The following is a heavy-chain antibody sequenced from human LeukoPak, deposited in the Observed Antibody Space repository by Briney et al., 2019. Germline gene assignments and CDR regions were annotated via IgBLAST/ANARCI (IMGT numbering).Heavy chain of an antibody. CDR1: GFTLRSYD. CDR3: AKEYSGYDLDY. V-gene: IGHV3-23*01. J-gene: IGHJ4*02. CDR2: TSGSGVNS. D-gene: IGHD5-12*01. Sequence: GGSLRLSCAASGFTLRSYDMSWVRQAPGKGLEWVAATSGSGVNSYYADSVRGRFTISRANSQNTLYLQMDSLRAEDTALYYCAKEYSGYDLDYWAREPWSPFPQ.